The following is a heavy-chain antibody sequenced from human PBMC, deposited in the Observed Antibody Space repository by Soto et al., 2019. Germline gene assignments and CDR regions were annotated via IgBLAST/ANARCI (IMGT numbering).Heavy chain of an antibody. J-gene: IGHJ5*02. CDR3: ARKLDRDHWFDP. D-gene: IGHD1-1*01. V-gene: IGHV1-18*01. CDR1: GYTFTSYG. Sequence: ASVKVSCKASGYTFTSYGISWVRQAPGQGLEWMGWISAYNGNTNYAQKLQGRVTMTTDTSASTAYMELRSLRSDDTAVYYCARKLDRDHWFDPWGQGTLVTVSS. CDR2: ISAYNGNT.